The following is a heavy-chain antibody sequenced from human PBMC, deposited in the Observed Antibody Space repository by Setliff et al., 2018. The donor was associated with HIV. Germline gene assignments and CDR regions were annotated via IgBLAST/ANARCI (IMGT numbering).Heavy chain of an antibody. V-gene: IGHV1-8*02. Sequence: RASVKVSCKASGYTFTSYDINWVRQATGQGLEWMGWMNPNSGNTGYAQKFQGRVTMTRDTSISTAYMELSSLRSDDTAVYFCARVVPREVAPGGFDIWGQGTMVTVS. D-gene: IGHD5-12*01. CDR3: ARVVPREVAPGGFDI. CDR2: MNPNSGNT. CDR1: GYTFTSYD. J-gene: IGHJ3*02.